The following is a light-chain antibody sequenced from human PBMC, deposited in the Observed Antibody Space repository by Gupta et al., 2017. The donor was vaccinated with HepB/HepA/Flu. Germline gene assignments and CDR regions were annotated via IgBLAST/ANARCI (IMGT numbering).Light chain of an antibody. CDR3: RQGLQIPVT. CDR2: LGS. Sequence: EIVMTQFPLSLLCIPGEPASIDGRSSQSRRHSSGYNYLDWYLQKPGQSPRLLISLGSNRASGVPDRFSGSGSGTDFTLKISRVEAEDVGVYYCRQGLQIPVTFGHGTRLDIK. CDR1: QSRRHSSGYNY. V-gene: IGKV2-28*01. J-gene: IGKJ3*01.